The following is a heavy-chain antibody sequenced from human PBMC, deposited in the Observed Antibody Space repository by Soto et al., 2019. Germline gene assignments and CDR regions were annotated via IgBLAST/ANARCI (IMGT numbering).Heavy chain of an antibody. Sequence: QLQLQESGPGLVKPSETLSLTCTVSGGSVSSSGYYWGWIRQPPGKGLEWIGTIYYSGSTYYNPSLXXXVXXSVDTSKNPFSLKLSSVTAADTAVYYCATSNWFDPWGQGTLVTVSS. CDR2: IYYSGST. CDR1: GGSVSSSGYY. V-gene: IGHV4-39*01. CDR3: ATSNWFDP. J-gene: IGHJ5*02.